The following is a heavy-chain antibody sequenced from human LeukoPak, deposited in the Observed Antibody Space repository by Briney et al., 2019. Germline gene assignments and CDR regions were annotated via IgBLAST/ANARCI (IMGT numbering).Heavy chain of an antibody. CDR2: ISYDGSNK. CDR1: GFTFSSYA. D-gene: IGHD6-6*01. CDR3: ARSPGQLVRTHWFDP. Sequence: GGSLRLSCAASGFTFSSYAMHWVRQAPGKALEWVAVISYDGSNKYYADSVKGRFTISRDNSKNTLYLQMNSLRAEDTAVYYCARSPGQLVRTHWFDPWGQGTLVTVSS. V-gene: IGHV3-30-3*01. J-gene: IGHJ5*02.